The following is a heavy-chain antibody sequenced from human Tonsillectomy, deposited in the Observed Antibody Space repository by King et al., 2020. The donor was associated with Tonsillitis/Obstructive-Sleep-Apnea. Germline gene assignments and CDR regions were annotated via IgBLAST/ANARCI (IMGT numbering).Heavy chain of an antibody. CDR2: ISSYNGNT. CDR1: GYTFTTNG. D-gene: IGHD3-10*01. CDR3: ARDFARSGFDY. J-gene: IGHJ4*02. V-gene: IGHV1-18*01. Sequence: VQLVESGAEVKTPGASVKISCTASGYTFTTNGISWVRQAPGQGLHWMGWISSYNGNTNYAQKFQGRVTMTTNTSTSTAYMELRSLRSDDTAVYYCARDFARSGFDYWGQGTLVTVSS.